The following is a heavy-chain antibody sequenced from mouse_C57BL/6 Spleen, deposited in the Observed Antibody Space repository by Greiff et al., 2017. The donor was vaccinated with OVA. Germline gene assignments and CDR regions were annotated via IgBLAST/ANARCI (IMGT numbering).Heavy chain of an antibody. D-gene: IGHD2-4*01. CDR3: ARNYDYGYFDY. J-gene: IGHJ2*01. CDR1: GYTFTDYY. Sequence: QVQLQQSGAELVRPGASVKLSCKASGYTFTDYYINWVKQRPGQGLEWIARIYPGSGNTYYNEKFKGKATLTAEKSSSTAYMQLSSLTSEDSAVYFCARNYDYGYFDYWGQGTTLTVSS. V-gene: IGHV1-76*01. CDR2: IYPGSGNT.